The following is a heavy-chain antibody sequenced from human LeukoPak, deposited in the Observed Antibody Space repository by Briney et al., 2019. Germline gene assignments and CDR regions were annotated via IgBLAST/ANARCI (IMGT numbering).Heavy chain of an antibody. Sequence: SETLSLTCAVYGGSFSGYYWSWIRQPPGKGLEWIGEINHSGSTNYNPSLKSRVTISVGTSKNQFSLKLSSVTAADTAVYYCARGRGYYYDSSGYYHGTFDYWGQGTLVTVSS. CDR1: GGSFSGYY. CDR3: ARGRGYYYDSSGYYHGTFDY. V-gene: IGHV4-34*01. CDR2: INHSGST. J-gene: IGHJ4*02. D-gene: IGHD3-22*01.